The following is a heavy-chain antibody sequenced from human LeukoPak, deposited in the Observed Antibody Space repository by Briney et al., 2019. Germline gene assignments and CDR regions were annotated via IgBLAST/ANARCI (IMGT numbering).Heavy chain of an antibody. J-gene: IGHJ4*02. CDR1: GFTFSSYA. Sequence: PGGSLRLSCAASGFTFSSYAMSWVRQAPGKGLEWVLAISGSGGSTYYADSVKGRFTISRDNSKNTLYLQMNSLRAEDTAVYYCAKSPYIAVAGIDYWGQGTLVTVSS. V-gene: IGHV3-23*01. CDR3: AKSPYIAVAGIDY. CDR2: ISGSGGST. D-gene: IGHD6-19*01.